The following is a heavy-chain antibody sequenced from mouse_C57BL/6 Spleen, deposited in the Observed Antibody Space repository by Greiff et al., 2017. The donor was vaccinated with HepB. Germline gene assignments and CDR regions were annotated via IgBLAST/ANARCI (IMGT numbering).Heavy chain of an antibody. V-gene: IGHV1-82*01. CDR2: IYPGDGDT. D-gene: IGHD1-1*01. CDR3: ARSITTVVDWYFDV. J-gene: IGHJ1*03. Sequence: VQLQQSGPELVKPGASVKISCKASGYAFSSSWMNWVKQRPGKGLEWIGRIYPGDGDTNYNGKFKGKATLTADKSSSTAYMQLSSLTSEDSAVYFCARSITTVVDWYFDVGGTGTTVTVSS. CDR1: GYAFSSSW.